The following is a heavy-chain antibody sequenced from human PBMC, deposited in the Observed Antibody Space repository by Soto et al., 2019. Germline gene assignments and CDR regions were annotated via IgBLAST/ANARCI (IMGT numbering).Heavy chain of an antibody. D-gene: IGHD3-16*01. J-gene: IGHJ5*02. CDR2: IYYSGST. CDR1: GGSISRGDYY. Sequence: LSLTCTVSGGSISRGDYYWSWIRQPPGKGLEWIWYIYYSGSTYYNPSLKSRVTIAVDTSKNQFSMKRSSVTAADTAVYSCARAYKTYYDYVWGSTPRWFDPCGQRTLVTVSS. CDR3: ARAYKTYYDYVWGSTPRWFDP. V-gene: IGHV4-30-4*01.